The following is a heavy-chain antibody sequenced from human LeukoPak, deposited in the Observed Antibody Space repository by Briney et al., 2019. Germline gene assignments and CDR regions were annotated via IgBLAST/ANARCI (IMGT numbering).Heavy chain of an antibody. CDR2: ISSTDSVT. Sequence: GGTLRLSCAAAGFSLSSYAMSWVRQAPDKGLEWVSAISSTDSVTYHADSVRACRTISRDSSKNTLYLQMNSLRAEDAAVYYCAKAPVTSCRGAYCYPFDYWGQGTLVTVSS. CDR1: GFSLSSYA. D-gene: IGHD2-21*01. J-gene: IGHJ4*02. CDR3: AKAPVTSCRGAYCYPFDY. V-gene: IGHV3-23*01.